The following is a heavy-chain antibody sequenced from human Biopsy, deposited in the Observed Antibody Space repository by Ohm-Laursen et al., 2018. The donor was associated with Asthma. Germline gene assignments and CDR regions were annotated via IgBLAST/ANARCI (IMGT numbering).Heavy chain of an antibody. Sequence: SVKVSCKSSGGTFSTFGISWVRQAPGQGLEWMGRIIPFYGTATYAQNFQGRLTLTADESTSTAYMELSSLRSEDTAVYFCARSYDTDSYPVLVLDYWGQGTLVTVSS. J-gene: IGHJ4*02. D-gene: IGHD3-22*01. CDR3: ARSYDTDSYPVLVLDY. CDR1: GGTFSTFG. CDR2: IIPFYGTA. V-gene: IGHV1-69*13.